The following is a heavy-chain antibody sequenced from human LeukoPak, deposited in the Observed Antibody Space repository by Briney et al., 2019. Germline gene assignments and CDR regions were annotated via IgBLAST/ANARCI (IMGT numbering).Heavy chain of an antibody. J-gene: IGHJ4*02. CDR3: ARDGVAGGFDH. V-gene: IGHV1-69*06. Sequence: SVKVSCKASGYTFTSYYMHWVRQATGQGLEWMGGIIPIFGTGNYAQKFQGRVTITADKSTSTAYMELSSLRSEDTAMYYCARDGVAGGFDHWGQGILVTVSS. CDR2: IIPIFGTG. D-gene: IGHD6-19*01. CDR1: GYTFTSYY.